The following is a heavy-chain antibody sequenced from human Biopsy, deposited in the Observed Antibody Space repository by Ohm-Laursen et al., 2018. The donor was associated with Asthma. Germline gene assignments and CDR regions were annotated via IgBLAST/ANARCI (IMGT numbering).Heavy chain of an antibody. V-gene: IGHV1-58*01. J-gene: IGHJ4*01. Sequence: GSSVKVSCNASGVALSGYTFEWVRQARGLGLEWIAWIVFASGATNYAQNFQDRLTVTRDMSAGSVSMELRGLSSTDTAVYYCAAGRTSLQGESPIWGQGTLVSVSS. D-gene: IGHD2/OR15-2a*01. CDR3: AAGRTSLQGESPI. CDR2: IVFASGAT. CDR1: GVALSGYT.